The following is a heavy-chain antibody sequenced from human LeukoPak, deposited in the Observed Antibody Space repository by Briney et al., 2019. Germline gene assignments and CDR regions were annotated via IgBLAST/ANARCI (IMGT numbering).Heavy chain of an antibody. D-gene: IGHD6-13*01. V-gene: IGHV3-7*01. CDR1: GFTLSSNW. CDR3: ARGDSSSGWWFDP. J-gene: IGHJ5*02. Sequence: GGSPRLSCAASGFTLSSNWMSWVRQAAGKGLEWVANINPDGSTKLYVGSGKGRFTISRDNAQSSLYLEMNSLRDDDTAVYYCARGDSSSGWWFDPWGQGTRVTVSS. CDR2: INPDGSTK.